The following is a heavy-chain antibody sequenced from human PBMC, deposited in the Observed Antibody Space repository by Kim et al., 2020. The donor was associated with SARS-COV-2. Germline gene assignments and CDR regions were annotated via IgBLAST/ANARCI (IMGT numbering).Heavy chain of an antibody. V-gene: IGHV3-23*01. J-gene: IGHJ4*02. Sequence: GGSLRLSCAASGFTFKNYAMSWVRQAPGKGLEWVSTISGFGSSTYYAYSVKGRFTVSRDNSKNTLSLQMNSLIADDTAVYYCARGYGALLRLDYWGQGTLVTVSS. D-gene: IGHD3-10*01. CDR2: ISGFGSST. CDR3: ARGYGALLRLDY. CDR1: GFTFKNYA.